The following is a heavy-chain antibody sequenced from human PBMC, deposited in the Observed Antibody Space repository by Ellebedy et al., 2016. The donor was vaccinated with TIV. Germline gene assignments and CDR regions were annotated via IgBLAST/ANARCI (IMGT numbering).Heavy chain of an antibody. CDR2: ISWNSGSI. CDR3: ARDPYSSSSGY. V-gene: IGHV3-9*01. CDR1: GFTFDDYA. Sequence: SLKISCAASGFTFDDYAMHWVRQAPGKGLEWVSGISWNSGSIGYADSVKGRFTISRDNAKNSLYLQMNSLRAEDTAVYYCARDPYSSSSGYWGQGTLVTVSS. D-gene: IGHD6-6*01. J-gene: IGHJ4*02.